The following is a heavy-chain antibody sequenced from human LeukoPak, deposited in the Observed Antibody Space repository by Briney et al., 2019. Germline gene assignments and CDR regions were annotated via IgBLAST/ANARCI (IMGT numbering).Heavy chain of an antibody. CDR3: ARDNDFWSGSNYYYYYMDV. D-gene: IGHD3-3*01. J-gene: IGHJ6*03. Sequence: SETLSLTCTVSGGSISSYYWSWIRRPPGKGLEWIGYIYYSGSTNYNPSLKSRVTISVDTSKNQFSLKLSSVTAADTAVYYCARDNDFWSGSNYYYYYMDVWGKGTTVTVSS. V-gene: IGHV4-59*01. CDR1: GGSISSYY. CDR2: IYYSGST.